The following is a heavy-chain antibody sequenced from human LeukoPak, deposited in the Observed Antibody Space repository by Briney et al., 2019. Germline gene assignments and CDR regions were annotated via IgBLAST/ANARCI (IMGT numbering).Heavy chain of an antibody. D-gene: IGHD2-2*02. CDR2: INHSGST. CDR1: GGSFSGYY. V-gene: IGHV4-34*01. CDR3: ARGLHETFIHIVVVPAAIPYGMDV. J-gene: IGHJ6*02. Sequence: PSETLSLTCAVYGGSFSGYYWSWIRQPPGKGLEWIGEINHSGSTNYNPSLKSRVTISVDTSKNQFSLKLSSVTAADTAVYYCARGLHETFIHIVVVPAAIPYGMDVWGQGTTVTVSS.